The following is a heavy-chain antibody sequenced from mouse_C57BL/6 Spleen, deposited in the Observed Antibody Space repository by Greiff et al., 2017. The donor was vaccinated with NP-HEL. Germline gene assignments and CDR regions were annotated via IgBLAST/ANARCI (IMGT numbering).Heavy chain of an antibody. V-gene: IGHV1-81*01. J-gene: IGHJ4*01. CDR3: ATGTGAMDY. D-gene: IGHD4-1*01. Sequence: LQESGAELARPGASVKLSCKASGYTFTSYGISWVKQRTGQGLEWIGEIYPRSGNTYYNEKFKGKATLTADKSSSTAYMELRSLTSEDSAVYFCATGTGAMDYWGQGTSVTVSS. CDR1: GYTFTSYG. CDR2: IYPRSGNT.